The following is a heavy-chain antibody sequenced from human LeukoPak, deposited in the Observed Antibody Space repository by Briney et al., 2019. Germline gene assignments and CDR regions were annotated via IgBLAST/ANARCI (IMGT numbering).Heavy chain of an antibody. J-gene: IGHJ4*02. CDR2: IYYSGNT. Sequence: SGTLSLTCAVSGGSISSNNYYWGWIRQPPGKGLEWIGSIYYSGNTYYNPSFKSRVTISVDTSKNQFSLKLTSVTAADTAVYYCAGEPWTALGGFDLWGQGTLVTVSS. CDR3: AGEPWTALGGFDL. V-gene: IGHV4-39*07. CDR1: GGSISSNNYY. D-gene: IGHD3/OR15-3a*01.